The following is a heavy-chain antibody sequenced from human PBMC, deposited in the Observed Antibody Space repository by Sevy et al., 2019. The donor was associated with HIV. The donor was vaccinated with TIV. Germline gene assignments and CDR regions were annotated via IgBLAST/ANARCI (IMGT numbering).Heavy chain of an antibody. CDR3: ARGGGLAVAGPGAFDI. CDR1: GGSISSYY. J-gene: IGHJ3*02. V-gene: IGHV4-4*07. CDR2: IYTSGST. D-gene: IGHD6-19*01. Sequence: SETLSLTCTVSGGSISSYYWSWIRQPAGKGLEWIGRIYTSGSTNYNPSLKSRVTMSVDTSKNQFSLKLSSVTAADTAMYYCARGGGLAVAGPGAFDIWGQGTMVTVSS.